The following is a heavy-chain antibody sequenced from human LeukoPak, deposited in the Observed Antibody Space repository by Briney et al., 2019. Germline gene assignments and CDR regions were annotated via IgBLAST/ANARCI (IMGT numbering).Heavy chain of an antibody. V-gene: IGHV4-30-2*01. D-gene: IGHD1-1*01. CDR3: ARDQLVSGAERGGDY. CDR2: VYQSGST. Sequence: SETLSLTCVVSGGSISSGFYSWNWIRQPPGKGLEWLGYVYQSGSTSYNPSLKSRVTISVDRSKNQFSLKLSSVTAADTAVYYCARDQLVSGAERGGDYWGQGTLVTVFS. CDR1: GGSISSGFYS. J-gene: IGHJ4*02.